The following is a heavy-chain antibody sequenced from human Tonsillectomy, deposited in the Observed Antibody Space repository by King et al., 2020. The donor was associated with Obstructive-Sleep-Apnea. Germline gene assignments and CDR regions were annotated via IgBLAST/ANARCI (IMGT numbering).Heavy chain of an antibody. V-gene: IGHV4-38-2*02. CDR3: AREDREGIAVAGLVSFDY. J-gene: IGHJ4*02. CDR1: GYSISSGYY. Sequence: VQLQESGPGLVRPSETLSLTCSVSGYSISSGYYWGWVRQPPGKGLECIGSISYSGSTYYNSSLKSRVTISADTSKNQFSLKLCSVTAADTAVYYCAREDREGIAVAGLVSFDYWGQGTLVTVSS. CDR2: ISYSGST. D-gene: IGHD6-19*01.